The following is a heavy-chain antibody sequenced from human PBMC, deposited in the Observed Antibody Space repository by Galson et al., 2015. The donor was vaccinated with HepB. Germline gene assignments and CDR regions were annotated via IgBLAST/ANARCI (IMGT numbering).Heavy chain of an antibody. CDR3: ARDREQGRYFDWLLPSYYYYGMDV. J-gene: IGHJ6*02. CDR1: GFTFSSYW. CDR2: INSDGSST. Sequence: SLRLSCAASGFTFSSYWMHWVRQAPGKGLVWVSRINSDGSSTSYADSVKGRFTISRDNAKNTLYLQMNSLRAEDTAVYYCARDREQGRYFDWLLPSYYYYGMDVWGQGTTVTVSS. V-gene: IGHV3-74*01. D-gene: IGHD3-9*01.